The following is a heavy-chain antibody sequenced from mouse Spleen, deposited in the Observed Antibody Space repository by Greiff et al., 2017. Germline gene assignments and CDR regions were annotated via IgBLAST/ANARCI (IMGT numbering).Heavy chain of an antibody. J-gene: IGHJ4*01. CDR1: GFTFSSYA. Sequence: EVMLVESGGGLVKPGGSLKLSCAASGFTFSSYAMSWVRQTPEKRLEWVATISDGGSYTYYPDNVKGRFTISRDNAKNNLYLQMSHLKSEDTAMYYCARDPVGYAMDYWGQGTSVTVSS. V-gene: IGHV5-4*01. CDR3: ARDPVGYAMDY. CDR2: ISDGGSYT.